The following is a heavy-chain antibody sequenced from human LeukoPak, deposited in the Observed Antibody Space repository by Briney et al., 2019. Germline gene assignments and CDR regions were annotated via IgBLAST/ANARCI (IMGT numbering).Heavy chain of an antibody. V-gene: IGHV3-30*04. Sequence: PGGSLRLSCAASGFTFNSYAMRWVRQAPGEGLEWVAVISYDGSNKYYADSVKGRFTISRDNSKNTLYLQMNSLRPEDTAVYYCARTGFLYYFDYWGQGTLVTVSS. J-gene: IGHJ4*02. D-gene: IGHD3-9*01. CDR3: ARTGFLYYFDY. CDR1: GFTFNSYA. CDR2: ISYDGSNK.